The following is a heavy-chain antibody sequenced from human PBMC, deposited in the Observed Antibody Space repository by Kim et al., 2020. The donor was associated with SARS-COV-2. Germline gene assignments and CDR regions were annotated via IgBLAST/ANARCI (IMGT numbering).Heavy chain of an antibody. V-gene: IGHV3-30*18. J-gene: IGHJ4*02. Sequence: GGSLRLSCAASGFTFSSYGMHWVRQAPDKGLEWVAVISYDGSNKYYADSVKGRFTISRDNSKNTLYLQMNSLRAEDTAVYYCAKDLGCSSTSCPGVDYWGQRTLVTVSS. CDR1: GFTFSSYG. CDR2: ISYDGSNK. CDR3: AKDLGCSSTSCPGVDY. D-gene: IGHD2-2*01.